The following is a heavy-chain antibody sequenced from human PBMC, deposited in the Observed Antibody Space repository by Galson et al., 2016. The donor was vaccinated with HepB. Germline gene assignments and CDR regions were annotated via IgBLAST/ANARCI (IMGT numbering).Heavy chain of an antibody. V-gene: IGHV3-30*09. CDR3: AKDSYGDPTGYFDY. Sequence: SLRLSCAASGFTFSSHFMHWVRQAPGGGLECVAVISDDGVYTYYADSVKGRFAISRDNSKNTLFLQTHSLRADDTAVYFCAKDSYGDPTGYFDYWGQGALVTVSS. CDR1: GFTFSSHF. J-gene: IGHJ4*02. D-gene: IGHD4-17*01. CDR2: ISDDGVYT.